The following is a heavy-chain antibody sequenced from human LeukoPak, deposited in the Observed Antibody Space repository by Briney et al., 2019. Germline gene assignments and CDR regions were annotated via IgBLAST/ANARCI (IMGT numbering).Heavy chain of an antibody. CDR2: IYPGDSDS. J-gene: IGHJ4*02. V-gene: IGHV5-51*01. D-gene: IGHD3-22*01. CDR1: GYSFTSFW. CDR3: ARGDYDSGGYYLSY. Sequence: GESLKISCKGSGYSFTSFWIGWVRQMPGKGPEWMGIIYPGDSDSRYSPSLQGQVTISADKSISTAYLQWSSLKASDTAMYYCARGDYDSGGYYLSYWGQGTLVTVSS.